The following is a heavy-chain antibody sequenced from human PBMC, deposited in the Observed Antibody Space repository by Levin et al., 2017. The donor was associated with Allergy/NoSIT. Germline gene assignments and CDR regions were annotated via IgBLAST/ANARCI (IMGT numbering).Heavy chain of an antibody. CDR1: GFTFRSYG. D-gene: IGHD3-10*01. CDR3: AKDEGGGSDQGGLLWFGEDTLFDY. Sequence: GGSLRLSCAASGFTFRSYGMHWVRQAPGKGLEWVAVISYDGSNKYYADSVKGRFTISRDNSKNTLYLQMNSLRAEDTAVYSCAKDEGGGSDQGGLLWFGEDTLFDYWGQGTLVTVSS. V-gene: IGHV3-30*18. J-gene: IGHJ4*02. CDR2: ISYDGSNK.